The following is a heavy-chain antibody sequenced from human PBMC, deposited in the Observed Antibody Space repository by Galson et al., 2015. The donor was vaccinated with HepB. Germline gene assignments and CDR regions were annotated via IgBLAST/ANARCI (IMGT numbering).Heavy chain of an antibody. CDR1: GFIFSNYW. D-gene: IGHD6-19*01. CDR3: ARGPYAKAVTGGPFDY. Sequence: SLRLSCAASGFIFSNYWMHWVRQAPGKGLVWVSRIHSNGISTTYADSVKGRFTISRDNAKNTLYLQMNSLRAEDTAVYYCARGPYAKAVTGGPFDYWGQGSLVTVSS. V-gene: IGHV3-74*01. CDR2: IHSNGIST. J-gene: IGHJ4*02.